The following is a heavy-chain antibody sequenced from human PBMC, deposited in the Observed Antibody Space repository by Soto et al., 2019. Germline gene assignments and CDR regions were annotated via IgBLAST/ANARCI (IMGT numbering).Heavy chain of an antibody. CDR1: GFTFSRYS. J-gene: IGHJ6*02. D-gene: IGHD4-17*01. V-gene: IGHV3-21*01. CDR2: IISSSTYL. CDR3: ARVALSTVTTNLEDHYDGMDV. Sequence: EVQLVESGGGLVKPGGSLRLSCVASGFTFSRYSMNWVRQAQGKGLDWVSPIISSSTYLYYTDSVGGRFTIYRDNAKSSLYLQMSSMRADDTAVYYCARVALSTVTTNLEDHYDGMDVWGQGTTVTVSS.